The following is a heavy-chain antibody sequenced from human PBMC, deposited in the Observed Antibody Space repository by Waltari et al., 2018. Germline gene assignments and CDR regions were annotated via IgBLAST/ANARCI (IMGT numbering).Heavy chain of an antibody. CDR3: ARADSSRRTNVMNAFDI. V-gene: IGHV4-38-2*01. CDR2: IYHSGST. D-gene: IGHD6-13*01. J-gene: IGHJ3*02. CDR1: GYSISSGYY. Sequence: QVQLQESGPGLVKPSETLSLTCAVSGYSISSGYYWGWIRQPPGKGLEWIGSIYHSGSTYYNPSLKSRVTISVDTAKNQFSLKLSSVTAADTAVYYCARADSSRRTNVMNAFDIWGQGTMVTVSS.